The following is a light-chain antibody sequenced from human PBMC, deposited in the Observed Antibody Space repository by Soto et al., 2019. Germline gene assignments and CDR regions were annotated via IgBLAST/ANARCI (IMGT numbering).Light chain of an antibody. CDR1: QSVSSTY. J-gene: IGKJ2*01. Sequence: EIVLTQSPGTLSLSPGERATLSCRASQSVSSTYIAWYQQNPGQAPRLLIYGASSRATGIPDRFSGSGSGTDFTLTLSRLEPEDFAVYFCQQYGRSPPFTFGQGTKVEIK. V-gene: IGKV3-20*01. CDR2: GAS. CDR3: QQYGRSPPFT.